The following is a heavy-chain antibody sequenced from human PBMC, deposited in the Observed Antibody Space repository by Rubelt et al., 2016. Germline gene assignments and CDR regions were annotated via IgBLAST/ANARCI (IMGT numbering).Heavy chain of an antibody. D-gene: IGHD2-15*01. V-gene: IGHV3-30*04. CDR1: A. CDR3: ARGKQVDATFYKYYAMDV. J-gene: IGHJ6*02. Sequence: AMHWVRQAPGKGLEWVAVISYDGSNKYYADSVKGRFTISRDNSKNTLYLQMNSLRAEDTAVYYCARGKQVDATFYKYYAMDVWGQGTTVTVS. CDR2: ISYDGSNK.